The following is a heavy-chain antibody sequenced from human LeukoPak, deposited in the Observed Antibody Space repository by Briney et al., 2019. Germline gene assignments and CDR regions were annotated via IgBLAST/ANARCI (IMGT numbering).Heavy chain of an antibody. CDR2: IYTSGST. CDR3: AQWLQDYFDY. D-gene: IGHD3-22*01. J-gene: IGHJ4*02. V-gene: IGHV4-4*07. CDR1: GGSISNYY. Sequence: SETLSLTCTVSGGSISNYYWSWIRQPAGKGLEWIGRIYTSGSTNYNPSLKSRVTISVDTSKNQFSLKLSSVTAADTAVYYCAQWLQDYFDYWGQGTLVTVSS.